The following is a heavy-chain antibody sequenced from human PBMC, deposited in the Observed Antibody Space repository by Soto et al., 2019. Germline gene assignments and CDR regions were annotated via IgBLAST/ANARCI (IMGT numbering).Heavy chain of an antibody. J-gene: IGHJ5*02. CDR3: ARDYFDSSDYTTNWFDP. V-gene: IGHV4-39*01. D-gene: IGHD3-22*01. Sequence: PSATLSLTCSVSGDSISNSRFYWAWIRQPPGEGLEWIGSIYHTGNACYNPSLKSRVTIFVDTSKNQFSLKLTSVTAADTALYYCARDYFDSSDYTTNWFDPWGQGTLVTVS. CDR1: GDSISNSRFY. CDR2: IYHTGNA.